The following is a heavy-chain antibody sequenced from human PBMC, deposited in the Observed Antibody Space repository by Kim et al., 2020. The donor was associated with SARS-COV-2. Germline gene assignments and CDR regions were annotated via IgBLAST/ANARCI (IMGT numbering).Heavy chain of an antibody. J-gene: IGHJ5*02. CDR2: GT. D-gene: IGHD6-19*01. V-gene: IGHV5-51*01. Sequence: GTRYSPSFQGQVTISADKSISTAYLQWSSLKASDTAMYYCARHSSGWFDPWGQGTLVTVSS. CDR3: ARHSSGWFDP.